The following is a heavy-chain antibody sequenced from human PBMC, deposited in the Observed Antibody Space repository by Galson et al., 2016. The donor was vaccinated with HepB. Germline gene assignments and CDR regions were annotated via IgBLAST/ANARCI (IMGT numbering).Heavy chain of an antibody. V-gene: IGHV3-74*01. J-gene: IGHJ4*02. CDR2: LKSGGRGT. CDR1: GFTFSSHW. D-gene: IGHD1/OR15-1a*01. CDR3: RIGTTGIDY. Sequence: SLRLSCAASGFTFSSHWMHWVRQAPGRGLVCVSRLKSGGRGTFYADSVKGRFTISRDNAKNTLYLQMNSLGAEDTAVYYCRIGTTGIDYWGQGTLVTVSS.